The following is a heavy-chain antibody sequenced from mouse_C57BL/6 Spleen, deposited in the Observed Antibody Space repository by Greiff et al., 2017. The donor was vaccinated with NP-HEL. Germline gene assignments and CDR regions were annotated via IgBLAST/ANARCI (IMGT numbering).Heavy chain of an antibody. CDR1: GFTFSSYA. CDR2: ISDGGSYT. D-gene: IGHD1-1*01. Sequence: EVQLVESGGGLVKPGGSLQLSCAASGFTFSSYAMSWVRQTPEKRLEWVATISDGGSYTYYPDNVKGRFTISRDNAKNNLYLQMSHLKSEDTAMYYCARDRTTVVYWYFDVWGTGTTVTVSS. CDR3: ARDRTTVVYWYFDV. V-gene: IGHV5-4*01. J-gene: IGHJ1*03.